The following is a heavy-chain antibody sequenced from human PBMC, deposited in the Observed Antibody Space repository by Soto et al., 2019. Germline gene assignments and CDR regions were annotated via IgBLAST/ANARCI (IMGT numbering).Heavy chain of an antibody. V-gene: IGHV1-3*01. Sequence: ASVKVSCKTSGYTLTSYAMRWVRQAPGQRLEWMGWINAGDGDTKYSQKFQGRVTITRDTFASTAYMELSSLRSEDTAVYYCARGRGYSGDDHYYYFDMDVWGQGTTVTVSS. CDR2: INAGDGDT. CDR3: ARGRGYSGDDHYYYFDMDV. J-gene: IGHJ6*02. CDR1: GYTLTSYA. D-gene: IGHD5-12*01.